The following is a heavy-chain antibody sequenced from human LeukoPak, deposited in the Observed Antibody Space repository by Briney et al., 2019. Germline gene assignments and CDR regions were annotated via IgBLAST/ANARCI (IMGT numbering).Heavy chain of an antibody. V-gene: IGHV3-30-3*01. CDR3: ARGVVVVVAATNPHFDY. D-gene: IGHD2-15*01. J-gene: IGHJ4*02. CDR1: GFTFSSYA. Sequence: PGGSLRLSCAASGFTFSSYAMHWVRQAPGKGLEWVAVISYDGSNKYYADSVKGRFTISRDNSKNTLYPQMNSLRAEDTAVYYCARGVVVVVAATNPHFDYWGQGTLVTVSS. CDR2: ISYDGSNK.